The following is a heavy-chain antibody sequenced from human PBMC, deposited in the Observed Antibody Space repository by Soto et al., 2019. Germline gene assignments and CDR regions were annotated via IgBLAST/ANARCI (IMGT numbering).Heavy chain of an antibody. CDR1: GYTFSSYY. CDR2: INPNGGTT. D-gene: IGHD1-7*01. J-gene: IGHJ4*02. CDR3: ARDLASETGSTY. V-gene: IGHV1-46*01. Sequence: ASVQVSCKASGYTFSSYYIHWVRQAPGQGLEWMGVINPNGGTTGYAQKFQGRVTMTRDTSTSTVYMELSNLRSEDTAVYYCARDLASETGSTYWGQGTLVTVSS.